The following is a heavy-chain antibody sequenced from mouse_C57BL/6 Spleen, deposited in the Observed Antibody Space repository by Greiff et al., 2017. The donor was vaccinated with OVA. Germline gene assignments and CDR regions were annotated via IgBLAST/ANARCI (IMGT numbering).Heavy chain of an antibody. D-gene: IGHD1-1*01. Sequence: QVQQQQPGAELVKPGASVKLSCKASGYTFTSYWMHWVKQRPGRGLEWIGRIDPNSGGTKYNEKFKSKATLTVDKPSSTAYMQLSSLTSEDSAVYYCARNYYGSSPVAWFAYWGQGTLVTVSA. CDR3: ARNYYGSSPVAWFAY. J-gene: IGHJ3*01. CDR2: IDPNSGGT. V-gene: IGHV1-72*01. CDR1: GYTFTSYW.